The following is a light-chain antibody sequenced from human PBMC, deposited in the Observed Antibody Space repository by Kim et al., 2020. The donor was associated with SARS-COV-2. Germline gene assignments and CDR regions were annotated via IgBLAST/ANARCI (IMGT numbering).Light chain of an antibody. CDR1: QSVISSY. V-gene: IGKV3-20*01. CDR2: GAS. CDR3: QQYGSSPLT. Sequence: EIVLTQSPGTLSLSPGKRATLSCTASQSVISSYLAWYQQKPGQAPRLLIYGASSRATGISDRFSGRGSGTDCALTISRLEPEDFAVYYCQQYGSSPLTFGGGTKVDIK. J-gene: IGKJ4*01.